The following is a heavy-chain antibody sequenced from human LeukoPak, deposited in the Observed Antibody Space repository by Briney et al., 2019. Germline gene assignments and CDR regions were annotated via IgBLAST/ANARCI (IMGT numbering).Heavy chain of an antibody. CDR1: GFTFSDAW. CDR3: GRGDQLFK. J-gene: IGHJ4*02. V-gene: IGHV3-15*01. D-gene: IGHD2-2*01. CDR2: IKRKTDGGTT. Sequence: GGSLRLSCAASGFTFSDAWMSWVRQAPGKGLEWVGRIKRKTDGGTTDYAAPVKGRFTISRDDSKNTVFLQMSSLKIEDTAVYYCGRGDQLFKGGQEPLVPVS.